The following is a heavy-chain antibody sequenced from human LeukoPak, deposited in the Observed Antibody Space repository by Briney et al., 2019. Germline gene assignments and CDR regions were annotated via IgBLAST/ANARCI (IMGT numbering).Heavy chain of an antibody. V-gene: IGHV3-23*01. J-gene: IGHJ4*02. CDR1: GFSFSSYS. Sequence: GGSLRLSCAACGFSFSSYSMSSVRQAPGKGLEWVSAISGSGAHTYYTDSVKGRFTISRDNSKATLFLQMNSQRAEDTAIYYCAKDLGGEGGSGFPGQWGQGTLVTVSS. D-gene: IGHD3-10*01. CDR2: ISGSGAHT. CDR3: AKDLGGEGGSGFPGQ.